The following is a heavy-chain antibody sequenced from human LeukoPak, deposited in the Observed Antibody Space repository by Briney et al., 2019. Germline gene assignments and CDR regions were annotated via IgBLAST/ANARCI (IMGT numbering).Heavy chain of an antibody. Sequence: PGGSLRLSCAASGFTFSSYSMNWVRQAPGKGLEWVSSISSSSSYIYYADSVKGRFTISRDNAKNTLYLQMNSLRPEDTAVYYCARARPSMWIDYWGQGTLVTVSS. CDR3: ARARPSMWIDY. V-gene: IGHV3-21*01. D-gene: IGHD5-12*01. J-gene: IGHJ4*02. CDR2: ISSSSSYI. CDR1: GFTFSSYS.